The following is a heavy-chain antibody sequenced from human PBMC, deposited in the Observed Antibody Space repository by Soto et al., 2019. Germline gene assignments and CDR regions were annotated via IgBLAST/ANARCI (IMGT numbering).Heavy chain of an antibody. J-gene: IGHJ5*02. V-gene: IGHV2-5*02. CDR1: GFSLSTIGVG. CDR2: IYWDDDK. Sequence: KESGPTLVKPTQTLTLTCTFSGFSLSTIGVGVGWIRQPPGKDLEWLALIYWDDDKRYSPSLKRRLTITKDTSKNQVVLTMTNMDTVDTATYYCAHRRSTYYYDSTFDPWGQGTLVTVSS. CDR3: AHRRSTYYYDSTFDP. D-gene: IGHD3-22*01.